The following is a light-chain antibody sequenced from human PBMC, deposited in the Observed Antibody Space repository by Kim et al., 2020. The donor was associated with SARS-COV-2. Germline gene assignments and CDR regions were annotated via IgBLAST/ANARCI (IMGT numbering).Light chain of an antibody. CDR2: DAS. V-gene: IGKV3-11*01. CDR1: QSVSSY. J-gene: IGKJ4*01. CDR3: QQRNKWPALT. Sequence: EIVLTQSPATLSLSPGERATLSCRASQSVSSYLAWYQQKPGQAPRLLIYDASNRATGIPARFSGSGSGTDFTLTISSLEPEDFAVYYCQQRNKWPALTFGGGTKVDIK.